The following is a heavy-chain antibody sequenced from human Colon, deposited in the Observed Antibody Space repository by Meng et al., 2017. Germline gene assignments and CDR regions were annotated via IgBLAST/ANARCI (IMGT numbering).Heavy chain of an antibody. D-gene: IGHD4-11*01. V-gene: IGHV1-2*06. CDR1: GYTFTNYY. CDR2: INPTSGGT. CDR3: VRSYTNYFYYFDS. Sequence: ASVKVSCKASGYTFTNYYLHWIRQVPGQAPEWMGRINPTSGGTNYAQIFQGRVTMTRDTSISAAFLELSSLLPDDSAVYYCVRSYTNYFYYFDSWGQRSLVTVSS. J-gene: IGHJ4*02.